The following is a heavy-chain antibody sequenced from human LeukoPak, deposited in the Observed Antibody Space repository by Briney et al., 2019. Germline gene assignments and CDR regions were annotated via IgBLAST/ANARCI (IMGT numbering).Heavy chain of an antibody. CDR2: INHSGST. D-gene: IGHD2-15*01. CDR1: GGSFSGYY. Sequence: PSETLSLTCAVYGGSFSGYYWSWIRQPPGKGLEWIGEINHSGSTNYNPSLKSRVTISVDTSKNQFSLKLSSVTAADTAVYYCARGGWDDSCSGGSCYLTIDYWGQGTLVTVSS. V-gene: IGHV4-34*01. CDR3: ARGGWDDSCSGGSCYLTIDY. J-gene: IGHJ4*02.